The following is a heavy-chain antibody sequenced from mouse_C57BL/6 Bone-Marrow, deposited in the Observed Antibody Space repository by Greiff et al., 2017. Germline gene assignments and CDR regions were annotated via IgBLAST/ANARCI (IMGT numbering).Heavy chain of an antibody. D-gene: IGHD2-5*01. CDR2: IYPGSGST. V-gene: IGHV1-55*01. CDR1: GYPFTSYW. J-gene: IGHJ1*03. CDR3: ARPYYSNYWYCDV. Sequence: QVQLQQPGAELVPPGASVTMSCKASGYPFTSYWITWVKQWPGQGLEWIGDIYPGSGSTKYTEKFKSKATLTVDTSSSTAYMQLSILTSEDSAVYYCARPYYSNYWYCDVWGTGTTVTVSS.